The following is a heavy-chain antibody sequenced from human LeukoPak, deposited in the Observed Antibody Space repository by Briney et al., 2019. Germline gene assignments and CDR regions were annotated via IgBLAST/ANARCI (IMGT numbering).Heavy chain of an antibody. CDR1: GFTFSGYW. Sequence: PGGSLTLSCAASGFTFSGYWMPWVRQAPGKGLVWVSRINTDGSTTTYADSVKGRFAVSRDNAKNTLYLQMDSLRAEYSSVYYCARASVSYSTENWGQGTLVTVSS. CDR3: ARASVSYSTEN. D-gene: IGHD2-15*01. CDR2: INTDGSTT. V-gene: IGHV3-74*01. J-gene: IGHJ4*02.